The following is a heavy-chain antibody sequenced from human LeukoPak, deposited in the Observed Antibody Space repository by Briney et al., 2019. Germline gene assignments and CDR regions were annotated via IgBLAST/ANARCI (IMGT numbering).Heavy chain of an antibody. CDR1: GASIISYH. J-gene: IGHJ4*02. CDR3: ARSPLESRRDAYNFYFDY. V-gene: IGHV4-59*08. CDR2: VHYSGST. D-gene: IGHD5-24*01. Sequence: SETLSLTCSVSGASIISYHWSWVRQPPGKGLEWIGFVHYSGSTNYNPSLKSRVTISADMSKNQFSLSLTSVTAADTALYYCARSPLESRRDAYNFYFDYWGQGALVTVSS.